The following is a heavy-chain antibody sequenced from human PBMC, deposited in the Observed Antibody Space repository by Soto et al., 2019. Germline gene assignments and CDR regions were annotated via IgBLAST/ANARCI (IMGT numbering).Heavy chain of an antibody. CDR2: INHSGST. V-gene: IGHV4-34*01. CDR3: ASGGYCSGGSCYRAYYYGMDV. CDR1: GGSFRGYY. Sequence: SATLSLTCAVYGGSFRGYYWSWIRQPPGEGLEWIGEINHSGSTNYNPSLKSRVTISVDTSKNQFSLKLSSVTAADTAVYYCASGGYCSGGSCYRAYYYGMDVWGQGTTVT. D-gene: IGHD2-15*01. J-gene: IGHJ6*02.